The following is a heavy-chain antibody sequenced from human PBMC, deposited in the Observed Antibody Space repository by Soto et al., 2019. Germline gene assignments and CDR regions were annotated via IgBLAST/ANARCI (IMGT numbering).Heavy chain of an antibody. D-gene: IGHD1-26*01. CDR3: TREDILGARSFDY. CDR1: GFTFSSYS. Sequence: GGSLRLSCAASGFTFSSYSVNWVRQAPGKGLEWISYISSGSKTIYYADSVKGRFTVSRDNAKNSQYLQMNSLRDEDTAVYYCTREDILGARSFDYWGQGALVTVSS. CDR2: ISSGSKTI. V-gene: IGHV3-48*02. J-gene: IGHJ4*02.